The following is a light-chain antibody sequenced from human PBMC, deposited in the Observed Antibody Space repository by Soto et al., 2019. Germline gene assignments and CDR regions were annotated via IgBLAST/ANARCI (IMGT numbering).Light chain of an antibody. CDR1: SGNIASNY. CDR3: QSYDSSNYVV. V-gene: IGLV6-57*03. Sequence: NFMLTQPHSVSESPGKTVTISCTRSSGNIASNYVQWYQQRPGSAPTTVIYEDNQRPSGVPDRFSGSIDSSSNSASLTVSGLKTEDEADYHCQSYDSSNYVVFGGGTKLTVL. J-gene: IGLJ2*01. CDR2: EDN.